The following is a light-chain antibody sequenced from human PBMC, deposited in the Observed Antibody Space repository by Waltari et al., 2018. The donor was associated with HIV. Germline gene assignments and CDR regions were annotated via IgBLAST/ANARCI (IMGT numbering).Light chain of an antibody. CDR3: SSYAGSNNVV. Sequence: QSALTQPPSASGSPGQSVTISCPGTSSDVGGYNYVSWYQRHPGKAPKLMIYEVSKRPSGGPDRVSGCKSGNTASRTVSGLQAEDEADYYCSSYAGSNNVVFGGGTKLTVL. CDR2: EVS. CDR1: SSDVGGYNY. V-gene: IGLV2-8*01. J-gene: IGLJ2*01.